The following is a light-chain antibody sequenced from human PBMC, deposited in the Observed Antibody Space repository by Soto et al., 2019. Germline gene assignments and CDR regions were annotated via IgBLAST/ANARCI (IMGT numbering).Light chain of an antibody. CDR2: ELS. CDR3: SSHSATSPYV. Sequence: QSALTQPASVSGSPGQSITISCTGTSNDVGGYNYVSWYQQQPGKAPKLIIYELSHRPSGISNRFSGSKSGNTASLTISGLHVEDEADYYCSSHSATSPYVFGTGTKLTVL. V-gene: IGLV2-14*01. J-gene: IGLJ1*01. CDR1: SNDVGGYNY.